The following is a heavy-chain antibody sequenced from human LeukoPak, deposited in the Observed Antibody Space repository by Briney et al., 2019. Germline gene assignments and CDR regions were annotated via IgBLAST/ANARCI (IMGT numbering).Heavy chain of an antibody. CDR3: AKGLGDFWSGNPNWFDP. Sequence: SGGSLRLSCAASGFSFSIYALHWVRQAPGKGLEWVSSIGGSGDGTHYGDSVKGRFTISRDNSKNTLYLQMNSLRAEDTAVYYCAKGLGDFWSGNPNWFDPWGQGTLVTVSS. CDR2: IGGSGDGT. V-gene: IGHV3-23*01. CDR1: GFSFSIYA. D-gene: IGHD3-3*01. J-gene: IGHJ5*02.